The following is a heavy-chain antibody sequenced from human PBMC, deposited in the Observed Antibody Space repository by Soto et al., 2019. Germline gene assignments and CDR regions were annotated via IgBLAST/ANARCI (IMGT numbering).Heavy chain of an antibody. D-gene: IGHD6-19*01. Sequence: EASVKVSCKASGGTFSSYAISWVRQAPGQGLEWMGRIIPILGIANYAQKFQGRVTITADKSTSTAYMELSSLRSEDTAVYYCASHLIAVAGPYWGQGTLVTVSS. CDR1: GGTFSSYA. CDR2: IIPILGIA. CDR3: ASHLIAVAGPY. V-gene: IGHV1-69*04. J-gene: IGHJ4*02.